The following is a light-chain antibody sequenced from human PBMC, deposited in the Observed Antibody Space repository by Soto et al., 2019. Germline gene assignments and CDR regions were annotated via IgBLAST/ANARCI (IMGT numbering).Light chain of an antibody. CDR3: QQYNYWPPGWT. CDR2: GAS. J-gene: IGKJ1*01. Sequence: EIVMTQSPVTLSVSPGERATLSCRASQSVSSNLAWYQHKPGQAPRLLIYGASTRATGIPARFSGSVSGTEFTLIISSLQSEDFASYYCQQYNYWPPGWTFGQGTKVEIK. V-gene: IGKV3-15*01. CDR1: QSVSSN.